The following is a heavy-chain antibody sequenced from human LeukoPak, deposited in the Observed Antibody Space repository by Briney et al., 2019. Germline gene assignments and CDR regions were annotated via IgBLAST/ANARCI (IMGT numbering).Heavy chain of an antibody. CDR2: ISGSGADT. J-gene: IGHJ4*02. V-gene: IGHV3-23*01. CDR1: GFTLSSYA. Sequence: PGGSLRLSCAASGFTLSSYATSWVRQDPGKGLEWVSAISGSGADTYYADSVKGRFTISRDTSKNTLYLQMNSLRDEDTAVYYCAKQLDSGNYYPTGDDYWGQGTLVTVSS. D-gene: IGHD3-10*01. CDR3: AKQLDSGNYYPTGDDY.